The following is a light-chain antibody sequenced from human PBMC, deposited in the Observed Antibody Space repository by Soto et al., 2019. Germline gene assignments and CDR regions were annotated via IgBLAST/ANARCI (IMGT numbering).Light chain of an antibody. CDR2: GAS. CDR1: QSVSSN. Sequence: EIVMTQSPATLSVSPGERATLSCRASQSVSSNLAWYQQKPGQAPRLLIYGASTRATGIPARFSGSGSGTEFTLTISSLQSEDFVVYYCQQYNNWPSITFGQGTRLEIK. J-gene: IGKJ5*01. CDR3: QQYNNWPSIT. V-gene: IGKV3-15*01.